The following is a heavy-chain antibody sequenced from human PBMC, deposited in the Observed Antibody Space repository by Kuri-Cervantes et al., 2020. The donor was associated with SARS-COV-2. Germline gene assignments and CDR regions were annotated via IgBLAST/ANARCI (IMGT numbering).Heavy chain of an antibody. V-gene: IGHV3-20*04. CDR2: INWNGGST. CDR1: GFTFDDYG. Sequence: GGSLRLSCAASGFTFDDYGMSWVRQAPGKGLEWVSGINWNGGSTGYADSVKGRFTISRENAKNSLYLQMNSLRAEDTAVYYCARATRAYYYDSSGYRPFDPWGQGTLVTVSS. J-gene: IGHJ5*02. D-gene: IGHD3-22*01. CDR3: ARATRAYYYDSSGYRPFDP.